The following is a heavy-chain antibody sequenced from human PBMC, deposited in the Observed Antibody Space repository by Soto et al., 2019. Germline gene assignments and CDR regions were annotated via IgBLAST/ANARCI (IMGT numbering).Heavy chain of an antibody. J-gene: IGHJ6*02. CDR1: GFTFTSSA. D-gene: IGHD5-18*01. Sequence: GASVKVSCKASGFTFTSSAVQWVRQARGQRLEWIGWIVVGSGNTNYAQKFQERVTITRDMSTSTAYMERSSLRSEDTAVYYCAAQRDTAMEANYYYYGMDVWGQGTTVTVSS. CDR3: AAQRDTAMEANYYYYGMDV. V-gene: IGHV1-58*01. CDR2: IVVGSGNT.